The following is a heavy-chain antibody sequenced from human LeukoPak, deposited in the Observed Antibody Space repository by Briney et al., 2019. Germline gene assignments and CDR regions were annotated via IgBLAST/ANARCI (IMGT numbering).Heavy chain of an antibody. J-gene: IGHJ4*02. V-gene: IGHV3-7*01. CDR2: INQGGSAQ. CDR1: GFTFSTFW. CDR3: ASSMITFGGVIPF. D-gene: IGHD3-16*01. Sequence: GGSLRLSCAASGFTFSTFWMGWVRQVPGKGLEWVANINQGGSAQYYVDSVKGRFTISRDNAENALYLQMNSLRAEDTAVYYCASSMITFGGVIPFWGQGTLVTVSS.